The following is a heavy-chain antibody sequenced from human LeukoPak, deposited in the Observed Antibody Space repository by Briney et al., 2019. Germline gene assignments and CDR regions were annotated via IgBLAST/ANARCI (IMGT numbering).Heavy chain of an antibody. Sequence: ASVKVSCKASGYTFTSYDINWVRQATGQGLEWMGWMNPNSGNTGYAQKFQGRVTITADESTSTAYMELSSLRSEDTAVYYCARVWWELLWGAFDIWGQGTMVTVSS. D-gene: IGHD1-26*01. CDR3: ARVWWELLWGAFDI. CDR2: MNPNSGNT. J-gene: IGHJ3*02. V-gene: IGHV1-8*01. CDR1: GYTFTSYD.